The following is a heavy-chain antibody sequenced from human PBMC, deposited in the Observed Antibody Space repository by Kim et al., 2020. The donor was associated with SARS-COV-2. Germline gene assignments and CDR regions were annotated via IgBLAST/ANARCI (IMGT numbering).Heavy chain of an antibody. V-gene: IGHV1-69*04. Sequence: SVKVSCKASGGTFSSYAISWVRQAPGQGLEWMGRIIPILGIANYAQKLQGRVTITADKSTSTAYMELSSLRSEDTAVYYCARYLPWAAAMPGTSSYGMDVWGQGTTVTVSS. J-gene: IGHJ6*02. D-gene: IGHD2-2*01. CDR2: IIPILGIA. CDR1: GGTFSSYA. CDR3: ARYLPWAAAMPGTSSYGMDV.